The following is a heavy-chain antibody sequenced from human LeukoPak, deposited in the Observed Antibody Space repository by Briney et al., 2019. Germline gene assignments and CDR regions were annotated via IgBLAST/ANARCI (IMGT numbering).Heavy chain of an antibody. V-gene: IGHV3-21*01. CDR2: ISSSSSYI. D-gene: IGHD3-22*01. J-gene: IGHJ4*02. CDR3: ARDYYKNFDY. CDR1: GFTFNNYA. Sequence: SGGSLRLSCAASGFTFNNYAMTWVRQAPGKGLEWVSSISSSSSYIFYADSVKGRFTISRDNAKNSLYLQMNSLRAEDTAVYYCARDYYKNFDYWGQGTLVTVSS.